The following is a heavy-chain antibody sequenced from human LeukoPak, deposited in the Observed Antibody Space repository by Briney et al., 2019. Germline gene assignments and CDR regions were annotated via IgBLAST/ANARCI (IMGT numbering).Heavy chain of an antibody. CDR2: IYYSGST. Sequence: SETLSLTCTVFGGSISSYYWSWIRQPPGKGLEWIGYIYYSGSTNYNPSLKSRVTISVDTSKNQFSLKLSSVTAADTAVYYCARGGYDSLYFDYWGQGTLVTVSS. CDR3: ARGGYDSLYFDY. D-gene: IGHD5-12*01. J-gene: IGHJ4*02. V-gene: IGHV4-59*08. CDR1: GGSISSYY.